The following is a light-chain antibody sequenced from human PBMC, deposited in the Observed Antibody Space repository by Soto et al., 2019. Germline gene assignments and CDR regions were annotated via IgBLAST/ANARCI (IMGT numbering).Light chain of an antibody. V-gene: IGLV4-60*03. CDR3: ETLDSNTLHV. CDR2: LEGSGSY. CDR1: SGHSSYI. J-gene: IGLJ1*01. Sequence: QSVLTQSSSASASLGSSVKLTCTLSSGHSSYIIAWHQQQPGKAPRYLMKLEGSGSYNKGSGVPDRFSGSSSGADRYLTISNLQSEDEADYNCETLDSNTLHVFGTGTKLTVL.